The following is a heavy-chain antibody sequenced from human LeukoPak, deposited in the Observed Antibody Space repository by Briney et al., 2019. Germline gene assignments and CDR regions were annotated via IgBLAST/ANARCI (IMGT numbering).Heavy chain of an antibody. Sequence: GGSLRLSCAASGFNFSSYAMSWVRQAPGKGLDWVSAISGSGGSTYYADSVKGRFTISRDNSKNTLYLQMNSLRAEGTAVYYCAKVGFRATPDYWGQGTLVTVSS. J-gene: IGHJ4*02. V-gene: IGHV3-23*01. CDR3: AKVGFRATPDY. CDR2: ISGSGGST. CDR1: GFNFSSYA. D-gene: IGHD5-24*01.